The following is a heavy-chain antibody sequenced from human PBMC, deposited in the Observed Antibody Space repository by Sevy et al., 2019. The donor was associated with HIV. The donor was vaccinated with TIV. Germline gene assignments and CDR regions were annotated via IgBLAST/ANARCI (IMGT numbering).Heavy chain of an antibody. V-gene: IGHV3-23*01. J-gene: IGHJ4*02. CDR1: GFAFYESS. CDR3: AREGCSRPHDY. D-gene: IGHD2-8*01. CDR2: LSFGCGKI. Sequence: GGSLRLSCAASGFAFYESSMSWIRQAPGKGLEWVATLSFGCGKIHYADSVKGRFTISRDNSKNSFYLQMDNLRVEDTALYYCAREGCSRPHDYWGQGTRVTVSS.